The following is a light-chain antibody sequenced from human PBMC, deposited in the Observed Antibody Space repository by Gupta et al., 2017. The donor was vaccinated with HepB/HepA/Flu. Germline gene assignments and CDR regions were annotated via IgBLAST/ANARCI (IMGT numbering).Light chain of an antibody. Sequence: ALTQPPSASGSPGQSVTISCTGTSSDVGSYIYVSWYQQHPGKAPKLMIYEVSKRPSGVPDRFSGSKSGNTASLTVSGLQAEDEADYYCNSYAPSNIWVFGGGTKLTVL. V-gene: IGLV2-8*01. J-gene: IGLJ3*02. CDR1: SSDVGSYIY. CDR3: NSYAPSNIWV. CDR2: EVS.